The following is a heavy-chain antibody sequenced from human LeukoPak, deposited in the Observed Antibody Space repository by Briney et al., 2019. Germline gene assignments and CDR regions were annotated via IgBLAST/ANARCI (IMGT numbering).Heavy chain of an antibody. V-gene: IGHV3-23*01. J-gene: IGHJ4*02. D-gene: IGHD5-24*01. CDR1: GFTFSNYA. CDR2: FSGSGVST. Sequence: GSLRLSCAASGFTFSNYAVSWVRQAPGKGLEWVSAFSGSGVSTYYADSVKGRFTISRDNSKNTLYLQMNSLRAEDTAVYYCAKAGSMATPTPYYFDYWGQGTLVTVSS. CDR3: AKAGSMATPTPYYFDY.